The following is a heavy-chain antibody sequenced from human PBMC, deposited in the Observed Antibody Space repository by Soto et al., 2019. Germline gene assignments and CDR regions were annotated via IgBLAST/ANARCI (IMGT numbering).Heavy chain of an antibody. CDR1: GGSFTSYS. J-gene: IGHJ6*03. CDR2: IIPIQGKA. D-gene: IGHD2-21*01. CDR3: AKSLLFVDHGYMDV. V-gene: IGHV1-69*02. Sequence: QVQLVQSGAELKKPGSSVKVSCEASGGSFTSYSFTWVRQAPGQGLEWMGRIIPIQGKANYALKFQDRVTITADRSTRTVDMGLTSLRPEDTAVYFCAKSLLFVDHGYMDVWGKGTTGTDSS.